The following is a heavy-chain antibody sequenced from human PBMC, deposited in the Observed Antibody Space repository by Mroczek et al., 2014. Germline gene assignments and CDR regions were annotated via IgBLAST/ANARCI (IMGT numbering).Heavy chain of an antibody. Sequence: QVQLQQWGAGLLKPSETLSLTCAVYGGSFSGYYWSWIRQPPGKGLEWIGEINHSGSTNYNPSLKSRVTISVDTSKNQFSLKLSSVTAADTAVYYCARAGRLGRNKDITGSFVDTAIESDYWGQGTPGHRL. D-gene: IGHD5-18*01. CDR1: GGSFSGYY. J-gene: IGHJ4*02. CDR3: ARAGRLGRNKDITGSFVDTAIESDY. CDR2: INHSGST. V-gene: IGHV4-34*01.